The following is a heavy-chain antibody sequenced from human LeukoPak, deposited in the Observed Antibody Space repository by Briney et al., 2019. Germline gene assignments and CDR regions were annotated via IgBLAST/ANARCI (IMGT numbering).Heavy chain of an antibody. V-gene: IGHV3-23*01. CDR2: ISGSGGST. CDR1: GFTFSSYA. J-gene: IGHJ4*02. CDR3: AKVGGYHYDSSGQTN. Sequence: GGSLRLSCAASGFTFSSYAMSWVRQAPGTGLEWVSAISGSGGSTYYADSVKGRFTISRDKSKNTLYLQMNSLRAEDTAVYYCAKVGGYHYDSSGQTNWGQGTLVTVSS. D-gene: IGHD3-22*01.